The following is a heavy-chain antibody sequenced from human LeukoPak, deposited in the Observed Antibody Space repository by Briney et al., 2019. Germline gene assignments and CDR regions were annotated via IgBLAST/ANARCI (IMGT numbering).Heavy chain of an antibody. CDR1: GGTFSSYA. D-gene: IGHD3-22*01. Sequence: ASVKVSCKASGGTFSSYAISWVRQAPGQGLEWMGRIIPIFGIANYAQKFQGRVTITADKSTSTAYMELSSLRSEDMAVYYCARDATNYYDSSGLGKPQFDYWGQGALVTVSS. J-gene: IGHJ4*02. CDR3: ARDATNYYDSSGLGKPQFDY. CDR2: IIPIFGIA. V-gene: IGHV1-69*04.